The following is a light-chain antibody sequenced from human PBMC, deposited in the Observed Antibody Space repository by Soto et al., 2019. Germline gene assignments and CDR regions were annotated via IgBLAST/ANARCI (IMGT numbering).Light chain of an antibody. J-gene: IGKJ3*01. Sequence: EIVLTQSPDTLSLSPGERATLSCRASQSVTSSYLGWYQQKPGQAPRLLIYDASSRATGIPDRFRGSGSGTDFTLTITRLEPEDFAVYHCQQYGSSPVTFGPGTKVDIK. CDR3: QQYGSSPVT. CDR1: QSVTSSY. V-gene: IGKV3-20*01. CDR2: DAS.